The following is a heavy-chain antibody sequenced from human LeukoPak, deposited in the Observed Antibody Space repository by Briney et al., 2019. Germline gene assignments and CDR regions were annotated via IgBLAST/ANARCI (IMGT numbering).Heavy chain of an antibody. V-gene: IGHV3-7*01. D-gene: IGHD4-11*01. J-gene: IGHJ4*02. CDR2: ISPDGSGK. Sequence: GGSLRLSCAASGFAFSSNWMSWVRQAPGGGLELVANISPDGSGKYCMDSVKGRCAISRDNARSSLDLQLNSLRVEDTAVYFCATQAYSRSDYWGQGTLVTVSS. CDR3: ATQAYSRSDY. CDR1: GFAFSSNW.